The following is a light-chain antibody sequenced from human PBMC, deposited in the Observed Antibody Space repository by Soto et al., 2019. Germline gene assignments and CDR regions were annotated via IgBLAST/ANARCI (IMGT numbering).Light chain of an antibody. CDR3: SSNTSSSTGV. CDR1: SSVVGGYNY. CDR2: DVS. J-gene: IGLJ1*01. Sequence: QSVLTQPASVSGSPGQSITISCTGTSSVVGGYNYVSWYQQHPGKAPKLMIYDVSNRPSGVSNRFSGSKSGNTASLTISGLQAEDEADYYCSSNTSSSTGVFGTGTKVTV. V-gene: IGLV2-14*01.